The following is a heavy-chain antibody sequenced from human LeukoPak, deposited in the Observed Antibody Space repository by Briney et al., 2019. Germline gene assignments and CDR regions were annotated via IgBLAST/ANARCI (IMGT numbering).Heavy chain of an antibody. J-gene: IGHJ2*01. Sequence: PSETLSLTCAVYGGSFSGYYWSWIRQPPGKGLEWIGEINHSGSTNYNPSLKSRVTISVDTSKNQFSLTLSSVTAADTAVYYCARVAQKLERIALAATSEWRANWYFDLWGRGTLVTVSS. D-gene: IGHD6-19*01. V-gene: IGHV4-34*01. CDR3: ARVAQKLERIALAATSEWRANWYFDL. CDR1: GGSFSGYY. CDR2: INHSGST.